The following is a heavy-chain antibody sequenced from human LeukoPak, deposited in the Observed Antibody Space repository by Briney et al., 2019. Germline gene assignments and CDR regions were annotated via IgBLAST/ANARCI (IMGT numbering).Heavy chain of an antibody. J-gene: IGHJ4*02. Sequence: ASVKVSCKASGYTFTSYSISWVRQAPGQGLEWMGWISAYNGNTNYAQKLQGRVTMTTDTSTSTAYMELRSLRSDDTAVYYCARDEMGFGELYYWGQGTLVTVSS. V-gene: IGHV1-18*01. CDR1: GYTFTSYS. CDR3: ARDEMGFGELYY. D-gene: IGHD3-10*01. CDR2: ISAYNGNT.